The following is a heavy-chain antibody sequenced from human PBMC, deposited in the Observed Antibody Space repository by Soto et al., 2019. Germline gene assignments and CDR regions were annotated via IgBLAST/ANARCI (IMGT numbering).Heavy chain of an antibody. CDR2: IIPMFGTA. CDR1: GGTFSSYA. D-gene: IGHD3-10*01. Sequence: QVQLVQSGAEVKKPGSSVKVSCKASGGTFSSYAISWVRQAPGQGLEWMGGIIPMFGTANYAQKFQGRVTITADKSTSTAYMELSSLRAEDKAVYYCASLWFGEQISGMDVWGQGTTVTVSS. J-gene: IGHJ6*02. V-gene: IGHV1-69*06. CDR3: ASLWFGEQISGMDV.